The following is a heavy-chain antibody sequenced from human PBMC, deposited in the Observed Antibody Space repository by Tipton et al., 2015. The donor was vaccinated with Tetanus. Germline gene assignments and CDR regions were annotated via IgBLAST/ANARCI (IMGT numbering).Heavy chain of an antibody. CDR2: AFSSGNT. J-gene: IGHJ4*02. CDR1: TDSISSTSYY. CDR3: AKTAGYDNTWLYHFDF. V-gene: IGHV4-39*01. D-gene: IGHD3-16*02. Sequence: TLSLTCTVFTDSISSTSYYWVWLRQPPGKGLEWIGSAFSSGNTFYNPSLMSRVTISVDTSKNHFSLKLSSVTAADTAVYFCAKTAGYDNTWLYHFDFWGQGILGTVSS.